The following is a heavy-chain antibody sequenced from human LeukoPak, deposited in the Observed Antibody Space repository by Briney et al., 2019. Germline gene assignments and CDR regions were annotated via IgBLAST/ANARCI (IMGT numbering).Heavy chain of an antibody. D-gene: IGHD3-10*01. Sequence: ASVKVSCKASGYTFNKYAINWVRQAPGQGLEWMGWINTNTRNPSYARDFTGRFVFSLDTSVNSAFLQINNLKAEDTAFYYCTLGSYWGQGTLVTVSS. CDR1: GYTFNKYA. V-gene: IGHV7-4-1*02. CDR2: INTNTRNP. J-gene: IGHJ4*02. CDR3: TLGSY.